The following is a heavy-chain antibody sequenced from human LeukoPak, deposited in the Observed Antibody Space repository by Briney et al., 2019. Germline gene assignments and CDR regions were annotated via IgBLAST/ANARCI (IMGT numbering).Heavy chain of an antibody. D-gene: IGHD6-6*01. CDR3: ARSSSSFLPGHYYYYMDV. Sequence: PSETLSLTCTVSGGSISSSNYYRGWIRQPAGKGLEWIGRIYTSGSTNYNPSLKSRVTMSVDTSKNQFSLKLSSVTAADTAVYYCARSSSSFLPGHYYYYMDVWGKGTTVTVSS. CDR1: GGSISSSNYY. CDR2: IYTSGST. V-gene: IGHV4-61*02. J-gene: IGHJ6*03.